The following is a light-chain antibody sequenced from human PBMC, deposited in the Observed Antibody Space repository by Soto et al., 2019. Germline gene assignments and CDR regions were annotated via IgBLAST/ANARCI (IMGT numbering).Light chain of an antibody. V-gene: IGKV3-20*01. Sequence: EIVLTQSPGTLSLSPGERATLSCRASQSVTSSYLAWYQQKPGQAPRLLIYDASNRATGIPDRFSGSGSGPDFTLTISRLEPEDFAVYYCQQYGGSFTFGPGTKVDIK. CDR1: QSVTSSY. J-gene: IGKJ3*01. CDR2: DAS. CDR3: QQYGGSFT.